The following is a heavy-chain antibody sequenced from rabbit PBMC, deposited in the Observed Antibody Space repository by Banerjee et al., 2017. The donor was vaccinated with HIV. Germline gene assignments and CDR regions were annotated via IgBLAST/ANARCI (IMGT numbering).Heavy chain of an antibody. J-gene: IGHJ4*01. CDR1: GFSFSSNYR. CDR3: ARATVNGGYGYDL. CDR2: IYPGSSGST. D-gene: IGHD6-1*01. V-gene: IGHV1S40*01. Sequence: QSLEESGGGLVKPGASLTLTCTASGFSFSSNYRICWVRQAPGKGLEWIACIYPGSSGSTYYASWAKGRFTISKTSSPTVTLQMTSLTAADTATCFCARATVNGGYGYDLWGPGTLVTVS.